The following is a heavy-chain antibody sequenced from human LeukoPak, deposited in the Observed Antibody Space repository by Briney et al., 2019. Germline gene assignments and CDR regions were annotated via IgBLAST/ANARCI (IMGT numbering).Heavy chain of an antibody. J-gene: IGHJ4*02. CDR1: GGSISSYY. Sequence: SETLSLTCSVSGGSISSYYWSWIRQPAGKGLEWIGRIYTSGSTNYNPSLKSRATISVDKSKNQFSLKLSSVTAADTAVYYCARGSSSWYGFDYWGQGTLVTVSS. CDR3: ARGSSSWYGFDY. D-gene: IGHD6-13*01. CDR2: IYTSGST. V-gene: IGHV4-4*07.